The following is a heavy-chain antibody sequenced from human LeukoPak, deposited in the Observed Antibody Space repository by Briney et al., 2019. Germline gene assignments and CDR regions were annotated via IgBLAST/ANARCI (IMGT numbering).Heavy chain of an antibody. CDR1: GGSIRSSYYY. V-gene: IGHV4-39*07. CDR2: INHSGST. CDR3: ARFETTVTTVSFDP. Sequence: SETLSLTCTVSGGSIRSSYYYWSWIRQPPGKGLEWIGEINHSGSTNYNPSLKSRVTISVDTSKNQFSLKLSSVTAADTAVYYCARFETTVTTVSFDPWGQGTLVTVSS. J-gene: IGHJ5*02. D-gene: IGHD4-17*01.